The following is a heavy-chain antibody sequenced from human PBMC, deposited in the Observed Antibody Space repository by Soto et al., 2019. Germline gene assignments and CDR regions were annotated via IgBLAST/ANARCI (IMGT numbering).Heavy chain of an antibody. D-gene: IGHD6-13*01. Sequence: GGSLRLSCAASGFTFSSYWMSWVRQAPGKGLEWVANIKQDGSEKYYVDSVKGRFTISRDNAKNSVHLQMNSLIAEDTAVYYCASGYSPFXYWGQGTLVTVSS. CDR2: IKQDGSEK. CDR1: GFTFSSYW. V-gene: IGHV3-7*01. J-gene: IGHJ4*02. CDR3: ASGYSPFXY.